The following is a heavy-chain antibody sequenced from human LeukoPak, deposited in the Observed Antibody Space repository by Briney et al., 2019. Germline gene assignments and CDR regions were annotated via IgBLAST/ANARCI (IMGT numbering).Heavy chain of an antibody. CDR2: IIPIFGTA. D-gene: IGHD2-8*01. CDR1: GGTFSSYA. CDR3: ARGGYCTNGICSTPTSVDY. Sequence: SVKVSCKASGGTFSSYAISWVRQAPGQGLEWMGGIIPIFGTANYAQKFQGRVTITADESTSTAYMELSSLRSDDTAVYYCARGGYCTNGICSTPTSVDYWGQGTLVTVSS. J-gene: IGHJ4*01. V-gene: IGHV1-69*01.